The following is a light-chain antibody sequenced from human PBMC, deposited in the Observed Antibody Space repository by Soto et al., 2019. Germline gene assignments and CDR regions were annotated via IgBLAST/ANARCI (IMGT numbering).Light chain of an antibody. CDR1: QSVSSD. V-gene: IGKV3-15*01. CDR3: QQYKNWPPT. J-gene: IGKJ4*01. Sequence: EIVMTQSPDTLSVSPGDRVTLSCRASQSVSSDLAWYQQKNGQAPRLLIYGASTKFTAIPARFSGSGSGTEFTLTISSLQSEDFAVYYCQQYKNWPPTFGGGTKVEIK. CDR2: GAS.